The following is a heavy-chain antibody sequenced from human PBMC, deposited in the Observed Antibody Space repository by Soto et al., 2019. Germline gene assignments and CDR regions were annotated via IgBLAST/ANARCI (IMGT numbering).Heavy chain of an antibody. Sequence: TLSLTCTVSGGSISSGDYYWSWIRQPPGKGLEWIGYIYYSGSTYYSPSLMSRVTISVDTSKNQFSLKLSSVTAADTAVYYCARATSGYYDILTGVSFDYWGQGTLVTVSS. D-gene: IGHD3-9*01. CDR3: ARATSGYYDILTGVSFDY. J-gene: IGHJ4*02. V-gene: IGHV4-30-4*01. CDR2: IYYSGST. CDR1: GGSISSGDYY.